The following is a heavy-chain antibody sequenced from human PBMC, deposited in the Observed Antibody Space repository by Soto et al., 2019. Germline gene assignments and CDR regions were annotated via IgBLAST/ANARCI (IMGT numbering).Heavy chain of an antibody. CDR2: ISYDGSNK. CDR1: GFTFSSYA. D-gene: IGHD3-22*01. CDR3: ARDRLADY. J-gene: IGHJ4*02. V-gene: IGHV3-30-3*01. Sequence: GGSLRLSCAASGFTFSSYAMHWVRQAPGKGLEWVAVISYDGSNKYYGDSVKGRFTISRDNSKNTLYLQMNSLRAEDTAVYYCARDRLADYWGQGTLVTVSS.